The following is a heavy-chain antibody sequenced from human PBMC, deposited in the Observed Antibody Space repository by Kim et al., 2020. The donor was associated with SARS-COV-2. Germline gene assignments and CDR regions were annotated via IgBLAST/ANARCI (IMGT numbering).Heavy chain of an antibody. CDR1: GGSISSGSYY. D-gene: IGHD3-10*01. CDR2: IYVFGST. V-gene: IGHV4-61*02. Sequence: SETLSLTCTVSGGSISSGSYYWSWIRQPAGKGLEWIGRIYVFGSTNYNPSLKSRVTISVDKTKNQFSLKLSSVTAADTAVYYCARGWDRGSGTYYSAWFDPWGLGTLVTVSS. CDR3: ARGWDRGSGTYYSAWFDP. J-gene: IGHJ5*02.